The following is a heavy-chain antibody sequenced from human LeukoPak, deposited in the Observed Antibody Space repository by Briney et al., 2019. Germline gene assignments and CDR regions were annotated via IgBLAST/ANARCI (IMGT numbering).Heavy chain of an antibody. D-gene: IGHD2-15*01. V-gene: IGHV3-7*04. CDR2: IKQDGSEK. CDR3: ARALSGPRFFFDI. Sequence: PGGSLRLSCVASGVTFSSYWMSWVRQAPGKGLEWVANIKQDGSEKYYVDSVKGRFAISRDNAKNSLYLQMNSLRAEDTAVYYCARALSGPRFFFDIRGQGTRVTVSS. J-gene: IGHJ3*02. CDR1: GVTFSSYW.